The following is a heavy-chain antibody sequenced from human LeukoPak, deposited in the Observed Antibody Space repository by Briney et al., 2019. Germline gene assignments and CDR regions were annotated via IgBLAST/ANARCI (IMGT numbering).Heavy chain of an antibody. CDR1: GATISSGDYH. CDR2: IHDSGST. D-gene: IGHD3-10*01. CDR3: ARGFGAGNYYYGWFDP. V-gene: IGHV4-30-4*01. J-gene: IGHJ5*02. Sequence: SSQTLSLTCTVSGATISSGDYHWNWIRQPPGKGLEWIGFIHDSGSTYYNPSLMSRVSISRDMSKNQLSLMLSSVTAADTAVYYCARGFGAGNYYYGWFDPWGQGTLVSVSS.